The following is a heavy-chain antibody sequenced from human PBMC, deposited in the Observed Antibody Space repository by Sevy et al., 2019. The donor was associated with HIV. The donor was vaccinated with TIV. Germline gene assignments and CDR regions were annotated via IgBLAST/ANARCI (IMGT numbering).Heavy chain of an antibody. Sequence: GWCLRLSCTTSGFTFGDYAMNWVRQAPGKGLEWVAFLKSKADGGTVDHAASVKGRFTISRDDSKSIAYLQMNDLTTEDSGVYYCTRWKGLQSIFDYWGQGALVTVSS. D-gene: IGHD1-1*01. CDR2: LKSKADGGTV. J-gene: IGHJ4*02. CDR1: GFTFGDYA. CDR3: TRWKGLQSIFDY. V-gene: IGHV3-49*04.